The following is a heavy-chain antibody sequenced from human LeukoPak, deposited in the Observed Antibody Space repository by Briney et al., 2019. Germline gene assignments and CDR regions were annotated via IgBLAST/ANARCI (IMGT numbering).Heavy chain of an antibody. CDR1: GFTFSSYG. V-gene: IGHV3-30*02. Sequence: GGSLRLSCAASGFTFSSYGMHWVRQAPGKGLEWVAFIRYDGSNKYYADSVKGRFTISRDNSKNTLYLQMNSLRAEDTAVYYCAKDSIIRYFDWLSPNYYYYYYYMDVWGKGTTVTISS. J-gene: IGHJ6*03. CDR2: IRYDGSNK. CDR3: AKDSIIRYFDWLSPNYYYYYYYMDV. D-gene: IGHD3-9*01.